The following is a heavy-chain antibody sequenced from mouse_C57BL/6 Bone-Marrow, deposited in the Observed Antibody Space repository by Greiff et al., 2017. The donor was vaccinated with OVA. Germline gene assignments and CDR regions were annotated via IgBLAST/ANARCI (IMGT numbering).Heavy chain of an antibody. Sequence: QVQLKESGAELMKPGASVKLSCKATGYTFTGYWIEWVKQRPGHGLEWIGEILPGSGSTNYNEKFKGKATFTADTSSNTAYMQLSSLTTEDSAIYYCARWGYYYGSSGSPYWYFDVWGTGTTVTVSS. J-gene: IGHJ1*03. CDR2: ILPGSGST. CDR3: ARWGYYYGSSGSPYWYFDV. V-gene: IGHV1-9*01. CDR1: GYTFTGYW. D-gene: IGHD1-1*01.